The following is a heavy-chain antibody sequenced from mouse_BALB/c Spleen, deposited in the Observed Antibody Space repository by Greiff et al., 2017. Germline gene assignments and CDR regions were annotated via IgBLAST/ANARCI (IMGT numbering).Heavy chain of an antibody. D-gene: IGHD1-1*01. CDR3: ARRDYDSEYYFDY. CDR1: GFTFSSSA. Sequence: EVQLVESGGGLVKPGGSLQLSCAASGFTFSSSAMSWVRQTREKRLEWVATISSGGSYTDYPDSVKGRFTISRDHATNTLYLQISSLRSEDTAMYYCARRDYDSEYYFDYWGQGTTLTVSP. J-gene: IGHJ2*01. V-gene: IGHV5-9-3*01. CDR2: ISSGGSYT.